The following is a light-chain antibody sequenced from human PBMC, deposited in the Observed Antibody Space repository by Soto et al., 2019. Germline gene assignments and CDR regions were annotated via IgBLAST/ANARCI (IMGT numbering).Light chain of an antibody. CDR3: QQLNSYLR. Sequence: IQITQSPCSLSASLVDIVTITFRSSQSISSYLNWYQQKPGKAPKLLIYAASSLQSGVPSRFSGSGSGTDFTLTISSLQPEDFATYYCQQLNSYLRFGQGTRLEIK. V-gene: IGKV1-39*01. CDR1: QSISSY. J-gene: IGKJ5*01. CDR2: AAS.